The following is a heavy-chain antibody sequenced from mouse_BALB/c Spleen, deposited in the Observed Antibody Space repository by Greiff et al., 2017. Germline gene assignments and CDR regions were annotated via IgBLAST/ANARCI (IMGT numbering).Heavy chain of an antibody. Sequence: EVKLQESGGGLVQPGGSRKLSCAASGFTFSSFGMHWVRQAPEKGLEWVAYISSGSSTIYYADTVKGRFTISRDNPKNTLFLQMTSLRSEDSAMYYCARGDYYGSPDYWGQGTTLTVSS. V-gene: IGHV5-17*02. CDR2: ISSGSSTI. J-gene: IGHJ2*01. CDR1: GFTFSSFG. CDR3: ARGDYYGSPDY. D-gene: IGHD1-1*01.